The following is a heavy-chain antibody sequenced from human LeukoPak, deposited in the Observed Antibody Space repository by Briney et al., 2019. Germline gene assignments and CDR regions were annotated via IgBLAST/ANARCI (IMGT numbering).Heavy chain of an antibody. CDR1: GGSISSYY. CDR2: IYYSGST. J-gene: IGHJ4*02. V-gene: IGHV4-59*01. Sequence: SETLSLTCTVSGGSISSYYWSWIRQPPGKGLEWIGYIYYSGSTNYNPSLKSRVTISVDTSKNQFSLKLSSVTAADTAVYYCARCYGSGSYFLDYWGQGTLVTVSS. D-gene: IGHD3-10*01. CDR3: ARCYGSGSYFLDY.